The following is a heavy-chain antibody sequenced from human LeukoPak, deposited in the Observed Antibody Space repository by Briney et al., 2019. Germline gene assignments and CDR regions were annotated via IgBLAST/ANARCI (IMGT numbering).Heavy chain of an antibody. CDR1: GGSISNYY. V-gene: IGHV4-59*01. CDR3: ARGETTTTVTTLGAFDI. J-gene: IGHJ3*02. Sequence: SETLSLTCIVSGGSISNYYWSWIRQPPGKEPEWIGYIYYSGSANYNPSLKSRATISVDTSKNQISLRVRSVTAADTAVYYCARGETTTTVTTLGAFDIWGQGTMVTVSS. CDR2: IYYSGSA. D-gene: IGHD4-17*01.